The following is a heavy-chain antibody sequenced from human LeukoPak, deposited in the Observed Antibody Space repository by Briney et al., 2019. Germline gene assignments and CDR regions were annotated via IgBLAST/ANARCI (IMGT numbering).Heavy chain of an antibody. V-gene: IGHV4-39*01. D-gene: IGHD1-1*01. CDR3: ARRAYSAAYWKHFDY. CDR2: IYYHENT. J-gene: IGHJ4*02. Sequence: SETLSLTCTVSGGSISSSRDYWGWIRQAPGKGLEWIGSIYYHENTYYNSSLKSGVSISVDTSKNQFSLKLNSVTAADTAVYFCARRAYSAAYWKHFDYWGQGTLVTVSS. CDR1: GGSISSSRDY.